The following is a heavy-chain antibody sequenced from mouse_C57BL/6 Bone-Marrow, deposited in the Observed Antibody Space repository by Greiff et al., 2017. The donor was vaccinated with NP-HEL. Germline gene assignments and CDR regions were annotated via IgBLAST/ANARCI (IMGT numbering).Heavy chain of an antibody. CDR3: ATDYYGSSYWYFDV. Sequence: VQLQRSGAELARPGAPVKLSCKASAYTFPSYGISWVKQRTGRGLEWIGEFYPRSGITYYNEKFKAKATLTAANPSSTAYMGLRSLTSEDSAVYFCATDYYGSSYWYFDVWGTGTTVTVSS. CDR1: AYTFPSYG. CDR2: FYPRSGIT. V-gene: IGHV1-81*01. D-gene: IGHD1-1*01. J-gene: IGHJ1*03.